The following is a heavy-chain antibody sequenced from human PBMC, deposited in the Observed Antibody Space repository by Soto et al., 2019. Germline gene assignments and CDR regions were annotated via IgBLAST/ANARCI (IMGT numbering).Heavy chain of an antibody. CDR3: ASVAPGQGYCSGGSCPDWFDP. CDR2: FDPEDGET. J-gene: IGHJ5*02. D-gene: IGHD2-15*01. CDR1: GYTLTELS. V-gene: IGHV1-24*01. Sequence: ASVKVSCKVSGYTLTELSMHWVRQAPGKGLEWMGGFDPEDGETIYAQKFQGRVTMTEDTSTDTAYMELSSLRSEDTAVYYCASVAPGQGYCSGGSCPDWFDPWGQGTLVTVSS.